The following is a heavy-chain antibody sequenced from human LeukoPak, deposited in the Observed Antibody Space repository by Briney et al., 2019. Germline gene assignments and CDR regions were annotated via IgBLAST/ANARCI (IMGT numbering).Heavy chain of an antibody. D-gene: IGHD2-2*01. CDR3: ARSACSSTSCYVFFDY. CDR2: IDPSDSYT. Sequence: GESLKISCKGSGYSFTSYWISWVRQMPRKGLEWMGRIDPSDSYTNYSLSFQGHVTISADKSISTASLQWSSLKASDTAMYYCARSACSSTSCYVFFDYWGQGTLVTVSS. J-gene: IGHJ4*02. V-gene: IGHV5-10-1*01. CDR1: GYSFTSYW.